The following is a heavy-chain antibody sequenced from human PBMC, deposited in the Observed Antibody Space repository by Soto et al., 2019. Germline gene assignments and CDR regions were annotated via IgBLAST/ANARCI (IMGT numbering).Heavy chain of an antibody. CDR2: INAANGDT. V-gene: IGHV1-3*01. Sequence: ASVKVSCKASGYTFTSYGIHWVRQAPGQGLEWMGWINAANGDTKYSPKFQGRVTITRDTSASTAYMELSSLRSEDTAVYYCVRRHVSASGIDWFDPWGQSTKVTVSS. J-gene: IGHJ5*02. D-gene: IGHD6-13*01. CDR3: VRRHVSASGIDWFDP. CDR1: GYTFTSYG.